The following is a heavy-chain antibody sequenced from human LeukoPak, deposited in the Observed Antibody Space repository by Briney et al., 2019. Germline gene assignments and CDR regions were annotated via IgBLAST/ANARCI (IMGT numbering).Heavy chain of an antibody. V-gene: IGHV4-59*01. CDR2: IYYSGST. J-gene: IGHJ4*02. D-gene: IGHD5-18*01. CDR1: GGSISSYY. CDR3: ARSVGFLVTAMSYFDY. Sequence: SETLSLTCTVSGGSISSYYWSWIRQPPGKGLEWIGYIYYSGSTNYNPSLKSRVTISVDTSKNQFSLKLSSVTAADTAVYYCARSVGFLVTAMSYFDYWGQGTLVTVSS.